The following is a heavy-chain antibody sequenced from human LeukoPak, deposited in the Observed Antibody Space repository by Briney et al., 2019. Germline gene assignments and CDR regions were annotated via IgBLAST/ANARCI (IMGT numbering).Heavy chain of an antibody. D-gene: IGHD3-3*01. CDR1: AFTFSSYW. J-gene: IGHJ4*02. CDR3: AKEGSGGDFWSGYFDY. V-gene: IGHV3-7*03. Sequence: PGGSLRLSCAGSAFTFSSYWMSWVRQAPGKGPEWVANIKDDGSEKYYLDSVKGRFTISRDNAKNSLYLQRNSLRAEDRALYYCAKEGSGGDFWSGYFDYWGQGTLVTVPP. CDR2: IKDDGSEK.